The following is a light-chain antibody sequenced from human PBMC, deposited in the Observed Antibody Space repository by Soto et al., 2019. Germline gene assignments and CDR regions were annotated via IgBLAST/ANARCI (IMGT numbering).Light chain of an antibody. V-gene: IGKV3-15*01. Sequence: EIVMTQPPASLSVSTGERVTLSCRASQSVSWNLAWYKHKPGQVPRLLIYGASTGATGTPARCSVMLGSTDCTRTISSLQSEDLALYYGQQYYHWTWPFDQGTKVDI. J-gene: IGKJ1*01. CDR3: QQYYHWTWP. CDR2: GAS. CDR1: QSVSWN.